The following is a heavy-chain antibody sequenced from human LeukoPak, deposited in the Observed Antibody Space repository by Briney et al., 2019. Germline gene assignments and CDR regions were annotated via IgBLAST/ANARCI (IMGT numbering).Heavy chain of an antibody. V-gene: IGHV3-48*04. Sequence: GGSLRLSCAASGFTFSSYSMNWVRQAPGKGLEWVSYISSSGSTIYYADSVKGRFTISRDNAKNSLYLQMNSLRAEDTAVYYCAELGITMFGGVWGKGTTVTLYS. D-gene: IGHD3-10*02. CDR3: AELGITMFGGV. J-gene: IGHJ6*04. CDR2: ISSSGSTI. CDR1: GFTFSSYS.